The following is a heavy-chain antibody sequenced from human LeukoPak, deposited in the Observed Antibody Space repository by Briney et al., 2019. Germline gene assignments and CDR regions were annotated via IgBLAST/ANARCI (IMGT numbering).Heavy chain of an antibody. CDR2: INRRGHT. D-gene: IGHD2-21*02. CDR1: GFTFDRFT. CDR3: AKEVDCPSDCLFFHS. Sequence: PGGSLRLSCAASGFTFDRFTIHWVRQTPGKGLEWVSLINRRGHTFYADSVKGRFTISRDNSRNSVSLQMNSLRPEDTALYHCAKEVDCPSDCLFFHSWGQGTLVTVSS. V-gene: IGHV3-43*01. J-gene: IGHJ4*02.